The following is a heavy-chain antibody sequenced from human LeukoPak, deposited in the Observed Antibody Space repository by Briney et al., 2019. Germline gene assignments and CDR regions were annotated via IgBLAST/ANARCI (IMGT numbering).Heavy chain of an antibody. D-gene: IGHD4-17*01. Sequence: SSETLSLTCTVSGGSISSSSYYWGWIRQPPGKGLEWIGSIYYSGSTYYNPSLKSRVTISVDTSKNQFSLKLSSVTAADTAVYYCARLSRVTTVTAYAWGGPYFDYWGQGTLVTVSS. CDR1: GGSISSSSYY. CDR2: IYYSGST. CDR3: ARLSRVTTVTAYAWGGPYFDY. V-gene: IGHV4-39*01. J-gene: IGHJ4*02.